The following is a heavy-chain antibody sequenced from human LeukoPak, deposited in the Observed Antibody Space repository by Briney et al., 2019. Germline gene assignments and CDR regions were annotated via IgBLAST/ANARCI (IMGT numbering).Heavy chain of an antibody. D-gene: IGHD2-8*01. V-gene: IGHV1-8*01. CDR2: MNPNSGNT. Sequence: ASVKVSCKASGYTFTSYDINWVRQAIGQGLEWMGWMNPNSGNTGYAQKFQGRVTMTRNTSISTAYMELSSLRSEDTAVYYCARARYCTNGVCSPYYYYGMDVWGQGTTVTVSS. CDR1: GYTFTSYD. CDR3: ARARYCTNGVCSPYYYYGMDV. J-gene: IGHJ6*02.